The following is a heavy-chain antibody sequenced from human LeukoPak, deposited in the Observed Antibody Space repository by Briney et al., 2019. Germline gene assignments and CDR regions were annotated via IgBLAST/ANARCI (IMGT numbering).Heavy chain of an antibody. D-gene: IGHD5/OR15-5a*01. J-gene: IGHJ4*02. CDR2: IGSDGTKQ. V-gene: IGHV3-30*04. Sequence: GGSLRLSCVASGFIFSDHAFHWVRQSPDRGLEWVALIGSDGTKQYYADSVQGRFTVSRENSKNTLFLQMNTVRADDTAVYFCARQMTSTRLLDSWGQGTLVTVSS. CDR1: GFIFSDHA. CDR3: ARQMTSTRLLDS.